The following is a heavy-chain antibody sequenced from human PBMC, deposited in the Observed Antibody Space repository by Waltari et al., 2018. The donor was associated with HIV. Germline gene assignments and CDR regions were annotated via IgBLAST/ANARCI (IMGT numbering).Heavy chain of an antibody. Sequence: VESGGGVVQPGRSLRLSCAASGFTFSSYGMHWVRQAPGKGLEWVAVISYDGSNKYYADSVKGRFTISRDNSKNTLYLQMNSLRAEDTAVYYCAKGKQWLVRGWGQGTLVTVSS. J-gene: IGHJ4*02. CDR1: GFTFSSYG. V-gene: IGHV3-30*18. CDR2: ISYDGSNK. D-gene: IGHD6-19*01. CDR3: AKGKQWLVRG.